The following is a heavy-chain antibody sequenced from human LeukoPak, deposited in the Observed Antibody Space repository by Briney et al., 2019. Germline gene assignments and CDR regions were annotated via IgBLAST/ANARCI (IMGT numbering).Heavy chain of an antibody. Sequence: GGSLRLSCAASGFTFSSYEVNWVRQAPGKGLEWVSYISSSGSTIYYADSVKGRFTISRDNAKNSLYPQMNSLRAEDTAVYYCARDRGKRRLDYWGQGTLVTVSS. CDR1: GFTFSSYE. V-gene: IGHV3-48*03. J-gene: IGHJ4*02. CDR3: ARDRGKRRLDY. D-gene: IGHD3-16*01. CDR2: ISSSGSTI.